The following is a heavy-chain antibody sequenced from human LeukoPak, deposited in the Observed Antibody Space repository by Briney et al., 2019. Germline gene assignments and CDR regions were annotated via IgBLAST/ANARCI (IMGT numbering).Heavy chain of an antibody. V-gene: IGHV4-34*01. Sequence: SETLSLTCAVYGGSFSGYYWSWIRQPPGKGLEWIGEINHSGSTNYNPSLKSRVTISVDTSKNQFSLKLSSVTAADTAVYYCARGLVHNDVKSYYYYMDVWGKGTTVTVSS. CDR1: GGSFSGYY. J-gene: IGHJ6*03. CDR3: ARGLVHNDVKSYYYYMDV. CDR2: INHSGST. D-gene: IGHD1-1*01.